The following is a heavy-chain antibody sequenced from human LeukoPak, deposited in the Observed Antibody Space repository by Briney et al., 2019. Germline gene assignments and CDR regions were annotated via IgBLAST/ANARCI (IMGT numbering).Heavy chain of an antibody. V-gene: IGHV1-2*04. CDR1: GYTFTGYY. D-gene: IGHD6-19*01. Sequence: ASVTVSFTASGYTFTGYYMHWVRQAPGQGLEWMGWINPNSGGTNYAQKFQGWVTMTRDTSISTAYMELSRLRSDDTAVYYCARGGPSHSSGWDPYYYGMDVWGQGTTVTVSS. CDR3: ARGGPSHSSGWDPYYYGMDV. CDR2: INPNSGGT. J-gene: IGHJ6*02.